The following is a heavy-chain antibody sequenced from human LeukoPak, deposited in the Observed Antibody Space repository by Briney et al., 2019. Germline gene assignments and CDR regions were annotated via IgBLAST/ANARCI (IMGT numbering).Heavy chain of an antibody. CDR3: TRDENDGDPPRTLLY. J-gene: IGHJ4*02. CDR2: IRSKGYGGTT. D-gene: IGHD4-17*01. Sequence: PGGSLRLSCLVSGFTFNNYAMSWVRQAPGKGPEWVGFIRSKGYGGTTEYAASVKGRFTISRDDSKSIAYLQMNSLKTEDTAVYYCTRDENDGDPPRTLLYWGQGTLVTVSS. V-gene: IGHV3-49*04. CDR1: GFTFNNYA.